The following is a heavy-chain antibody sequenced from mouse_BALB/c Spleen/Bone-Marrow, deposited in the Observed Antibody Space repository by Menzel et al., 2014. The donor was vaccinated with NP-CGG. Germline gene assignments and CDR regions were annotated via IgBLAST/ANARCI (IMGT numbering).Heavy chain of an antibody. Sequence: VQLQQSGAELVKPGASVKLSCKASGYTFTSYWMHWVKQRPGQGLEWIGEINPSNGRTNYNEKFKSKATLTVDKSSSTAYIQLSSLTSEDSAVYYCARXXXXXXXXXXWGAGTTVTVSS. CDR1: GYTFTSYW. V-gene: IGHV1S81*02. J-gene: IGHJ1*01. CDR3: ARXXXXXXXXXX. CDR2: INPSNGRT.